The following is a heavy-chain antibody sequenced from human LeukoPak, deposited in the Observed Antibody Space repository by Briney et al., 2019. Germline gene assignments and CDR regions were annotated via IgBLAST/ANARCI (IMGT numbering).Heavy chain of an antibody. J-gene: IGHJ4*02. V-gene: IGHV3-30-3*01. CDR2: ISYDGSNK. D-gene: IGHD6-13*01. CDR3: AGGRAAAGPFDY. CDR1: GFTFSSYA. Sequence: PGGSLRLSCAASGFTFSSYAMHWVRQAPGKGLEWVAVISYDGSNKYYADSVKGRFTISRDNSKNTLYLQMNSLRAEDTAVYYCAGGRAAAGPFDYWGQGTLVTVSS.